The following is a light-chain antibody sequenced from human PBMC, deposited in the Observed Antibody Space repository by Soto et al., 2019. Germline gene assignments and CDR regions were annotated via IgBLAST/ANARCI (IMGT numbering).Light chain of an antibody. V-gene: IGLV4-69*01. Sequence: QLVLTQSPSASASLGASVNLTCTLSSGHSSYAIAWHQQQPEKGPRYLMKLNSDGSHSKGDGIPDRFSGSSSGAERYLTISSLQSEDEADYYCQTWGNGIVVFGGGTKLTVL. CDR3: QTWGNGIVV. CDR2: LNSDGSH. CDR1: SGHSSYA. J-gene: IGLJ2*01.